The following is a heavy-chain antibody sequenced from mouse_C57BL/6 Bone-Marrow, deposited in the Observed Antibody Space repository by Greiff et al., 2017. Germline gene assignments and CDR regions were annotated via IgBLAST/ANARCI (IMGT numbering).Heavy chain of an antibody. CDR1: GYTFTGYW. J-gene: IGHJ2*01. D-gene: IGHD2-2*01. CDR2: ILPGNGST. CDR3: ARDGLRRDWYY. V-gene: IGHV1-9*01. Sequence: QVQLKESGPELVKPGASVKLSCKASGYTFTGYWIEWVKQRPGHGLEWIGEILPGNGSTNYNEKFKGKATLTADKSSNTAYMELSSLTTEDSAIYYCARDGLRRDWYYGGQGTTHTVTA.